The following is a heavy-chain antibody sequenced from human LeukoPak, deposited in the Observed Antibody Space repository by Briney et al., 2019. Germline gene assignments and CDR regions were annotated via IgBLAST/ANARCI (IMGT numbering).Heavy chain of an antibody. J-gene: IGHJ4*02. Sequence: SETLSLTCTVSGGSISSYYWSWLRQPPGKGLEWIGYIYYSGSTNYNPSLKSRVTISVDTSKNQFSLKLSSVTAADTAVYYCARHQEGFLEWLLPFDYWGQGTLVTVSS. CDR1: GGSISSYY. V-gene: IGHV4-59*08. D-gene: IGHD3-3*01. CDR2: IYYSGST. CDR3: ARHQEGFLEWLLPFDY.